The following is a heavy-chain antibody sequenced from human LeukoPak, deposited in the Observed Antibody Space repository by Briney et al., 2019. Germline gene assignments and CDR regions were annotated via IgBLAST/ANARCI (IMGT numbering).Heavy chain of an antibody. Sequence: SGPTLVNPTQTLTLTCTFSGFSLITSGVGVGWIRQPPGKALEWLALIYWNGDKRYSPSLKSRLTITKDTSKNQVVLTVTNMDPVDTATYYRAHSPGDIYCSSTSCVACYDPWGQGTLVTVSS. V-gene: IGHV2-5*01. J-gene: IGHJ5*02. CDR2: IYWNGDK. CDR3: AHSPGDIYCSSTSCVACYDP. CDR1: GFSLITSGVG. D-gene: IGHD2-2*01.